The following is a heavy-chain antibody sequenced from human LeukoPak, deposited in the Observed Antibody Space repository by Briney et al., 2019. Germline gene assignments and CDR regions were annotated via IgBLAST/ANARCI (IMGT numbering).Heavy chain of an antibody. CDR3: ARGDRWFGELPSYYFDY. D-gene: IGHD3-10*01. V-gene: IGHV4-34*01. Sequence: NPSETLSLTCAVYGGSFSGYYWSWIRQPPGKGLEWIGEINHSGSTNYNPSLKSRVTISVDTSKNQFSLKLSSVTAADTAVYYCARGDRWFGELPSYYFDYRGQGTLVTVSS. J-gene: IGHJ4*02. CDR1: GGSFSGYY. CDR2: INHSGST.